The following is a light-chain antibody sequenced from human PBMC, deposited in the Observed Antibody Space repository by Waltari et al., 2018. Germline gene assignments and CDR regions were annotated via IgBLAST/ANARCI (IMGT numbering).Light chain of an antibody. CDR1: QSLNSKY. Sequence: EIVLTQSPGTLSLSPGDRGTLSCRASQSLNSKYLAWYQQKPGRAPRLLIYGTSTRATGTPDRFIGSGSGTDFTLTISRLEPEDFAVYFCQQYDSSPLTFGGGSRVEIK. V-gene: IGKV3-20*01. CDR2: GTS. CDR3: QQYDSSPLT. J-gene: IGKJ4*01.